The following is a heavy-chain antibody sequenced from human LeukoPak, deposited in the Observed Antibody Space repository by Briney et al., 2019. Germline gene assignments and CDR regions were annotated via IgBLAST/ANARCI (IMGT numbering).Heavy chain of an antibody. CDR3: ARARRSGSYSSPYYYYGMDV. CDR2: INHSGST. Sequence: PSETLSLTCAVYGGSFSGYYWSWIHQPPGKGLEWIGEINHSGSTNYNPSLKSRVTISIDTSKNQFSLRLSSVTAADTAVYYCARARRSGSYSSPYYYYGMDVWGQGTTVTVSS. D-gene: IGHD3-10*01. V-gene: IGHV4-34*01. J-gene: IGHJ6*02. CDR1: GGSFSGYY.